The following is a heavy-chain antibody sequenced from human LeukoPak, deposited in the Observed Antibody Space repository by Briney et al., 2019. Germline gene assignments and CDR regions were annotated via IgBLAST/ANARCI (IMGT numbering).Heavy chain of an antibody. CDR3: ARDRLVRGVTLFDY. J-gene: IGHJ4*02. Sequence: SETLSLTCAVSGYSISSGYYWGWIRQPPGKGLEWIGSIYHSGSTYYNPSLKSRVTISVDTSKNQFSLKLSSVTAADTAVYYCARDRLVRGVTLFDYWGQGTLVTVSS. D-gene: IGHD3-10*01. CDR2: IYHSGST. V-gene: IGHV4-38-2*02. CDR1: GYSISSGYY.